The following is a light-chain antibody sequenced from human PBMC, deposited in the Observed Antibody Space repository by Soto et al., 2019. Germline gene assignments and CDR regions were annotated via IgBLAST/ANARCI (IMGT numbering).Light chain of an antibody. CDR3: ASYAGGKNFYV. CDR2: EVT. V-gene: IGLV2-8*01. Sequence: QSALTQPASVSGSPGQSITISCTGTSSDIGHYDYVSWYQQHPGKAPKLIIYEVTKRPSGVPDRFSGSKSGNTASLTVSGLQAEDEADYHCASYAGGKNFYVFGTGTKLTVL. CDR1: SSDIGHYDY. J-gene: IGLJ1*01.